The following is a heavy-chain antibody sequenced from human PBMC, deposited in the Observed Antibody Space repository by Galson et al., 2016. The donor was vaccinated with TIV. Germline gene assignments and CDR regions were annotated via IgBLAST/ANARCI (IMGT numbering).Heavy chain of an antibody. CDR1: GFIFSSFP. CDR2: ILYDGTTK. D-gene: IGHD6-19*01. V-gene: IGHV3-30-3*01. Sequence: SLRLSCAASGFIFSSFPMHWVRQVPGKGLEWVALILYDGTTKQYADSVKGRFTISRDNSKNTVYLQMNSPRPEGTAVYYCARDPTVAGYPFDYWGQGTLVTVSS. CDR3: ARDPTVAGYPFDY. J-gene: IGHJ4*02.